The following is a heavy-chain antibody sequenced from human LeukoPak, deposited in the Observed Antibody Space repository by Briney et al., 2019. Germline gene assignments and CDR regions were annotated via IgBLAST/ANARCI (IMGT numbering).Heavy chain of an antibody. V-gene: IGHV1-69*13. D-gene: IGHD2-21*02. Sequence: SVKVSCKASGGIFSNYAISWVRQAPGQGLEWMGGIIPILGTAKCAQKFQGRVTITADESASTAYMELGSLRSEDTAVYYCASRSCGGDCYSSCYYYYGMDVWGQGTTVTVSS. CDR1: GGIFSNYA. J-gene: IGHJ6*02. CDR2: IIPILGTA. CDR3: ASRSCGGDCYSSCYYYYGMDV.